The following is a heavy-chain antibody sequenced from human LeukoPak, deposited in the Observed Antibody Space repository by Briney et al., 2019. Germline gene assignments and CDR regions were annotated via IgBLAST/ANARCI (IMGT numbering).Heavy chain of an antibody. CDR3: ARDVERYSWAAFDI. V-gene: IGHV3-21*01. CDR2: ISSSSSYI. D-gene: IGHD3-9*01. Sequence: PGGSLRLSCAASGFTFSSYSMNWVRQAPGKGLEWVSSISSSSSYIYYADSVKGRFTISRDNAKNSLYLQKNSLRAEDTAVYYCARDVERYSWAAFDIWGQGTMVTVSS. CDR1: GFTFSSYS. J-gene: IGHJ3*02.